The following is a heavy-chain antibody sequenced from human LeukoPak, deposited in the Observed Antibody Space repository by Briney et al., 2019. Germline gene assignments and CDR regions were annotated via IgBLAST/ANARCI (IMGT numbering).Heavy chain of an antibody. D-gene: IGHD6-19*01. CDR2: ISGDGDST. CDR3: AKAGYSSEEDYFDY. V-gene: IGHV3-43*02. J-gene: IGHJ4*02. Sequence: GGSLRLSCAASGFTFDDYAMHWVRQAPGKGLEWVPLISGDGDSTYYADSVKGRFTISRDNSKNTLYLQMNSLRAEDTAVYYCAKAGYSSEEDYFDYWGQGTLVTVSS. CDR1: GFTFDDYA.